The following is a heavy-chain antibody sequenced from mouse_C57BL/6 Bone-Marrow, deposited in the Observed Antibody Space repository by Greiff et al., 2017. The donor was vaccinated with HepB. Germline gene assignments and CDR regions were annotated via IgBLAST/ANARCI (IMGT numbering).Heavy chain of an antibody. D-gene: IGHD2-3*01. J-gene: IGHJ4*01. CDR2: ISDGGSYT. Sequence: EVQLQQSGGGLVKPGGSLKLSCAASGFTFSSYAMSWVRQTPEKRLEWVATISDGGSYTYYPDNVKGRFTISRDNAKNNLYLQMSHLKSEDTAMYYCAREWHGYYVNYAMDYWGQGTSVTVSS. CDR1: GFTFSSYA. V-gene: IGHV5-4*01. CDR3: AREWHGYYVNYAMDY.